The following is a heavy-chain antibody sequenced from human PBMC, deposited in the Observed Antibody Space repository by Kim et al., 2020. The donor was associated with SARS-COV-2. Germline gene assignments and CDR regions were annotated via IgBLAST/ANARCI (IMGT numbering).Heavy chain of an antibody. CDR2: IYYSGST. Sequence: SETLSLTCTVSGGSISSYYWSWIRQPPGKGLEWIGYIYYSGSTNYNPSLKSRVTISVDTSKNQFSLKLSSVTAADTAVYYCARLSRYFDWLLLSPSNTDPTVYFDYWVQGTLVTVSS. CDR3: ARLSRYFDWLLLSPSNTDPTVYFDY. D-gene: IGHD3-9*01. CDR1: GGSISSYY. J-gene: IGHJ4*02. V-gene: IGHV4-59*08.